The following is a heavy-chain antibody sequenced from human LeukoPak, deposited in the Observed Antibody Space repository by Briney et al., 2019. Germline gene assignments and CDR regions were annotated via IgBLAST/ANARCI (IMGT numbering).Heavy chain of an antibody. CDR2: IIPILGIA. V-gene: IGHV1-69*04. Sequence: SVKVSCKASGGTFSSYAISWVRQAPGQGLEWMGRIIPILGIANYAQKFQGRVTITADKSTSTAYMELSSLRSEDTAVYYCAREGYDILTGYFDPRGQGTLVTVSS. CDR3: AREGYDILTGYFDP. CDR1: GGTFSSYA. J-gene: IGHJ5*02. D-gene: IGHD3-9*01.